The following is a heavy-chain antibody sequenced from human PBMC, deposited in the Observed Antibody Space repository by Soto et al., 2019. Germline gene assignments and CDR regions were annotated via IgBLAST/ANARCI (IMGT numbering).Heavy chain of an antibody. CDR1: GFTFSSYG. CDR2: ISYDGSNK. Sequence: SLRLSCAASGFTFSSYGMHWVRQAPGKGLEWVAVISYDGSNKYYADSVKGRFTISRDNSKNTLYLQMNSLRAEDTAVYYCAKDNLRRYYDSSGRIPLYWGQG. J-gene: IGHJ4*02. CDR3: AKDNLRRYYDSSGRIPLY. V-gene: IGHV3-30*18. D-gene: IGHD3-22*01.